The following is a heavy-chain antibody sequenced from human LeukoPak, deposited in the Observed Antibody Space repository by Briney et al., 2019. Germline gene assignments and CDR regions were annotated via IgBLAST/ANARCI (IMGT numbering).Heavy chain of an antibody. Sequence: KDGESLKISCKGSGYSFTSYWIGLVRQMPGKGLEWMGIIYPGDSDTRYSPSFQGQVTISADKSISTAYLQWSSLKASDTAMYYCARVPRYYYDSSGYYYLGYFDYWGQGTLVTVSS. D-gene: IGHD3-22*01. CDR1: GYSFTSYW. J-gene: IGHJ4*02. V-gene: IGHV5-51*01. CDR3: ARVPRYYYDSSGYYYLGYFDY. CDR2: IYPGDSDT.